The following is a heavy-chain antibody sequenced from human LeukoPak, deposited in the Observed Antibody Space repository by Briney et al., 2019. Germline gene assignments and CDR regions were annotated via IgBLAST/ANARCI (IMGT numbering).Heavy chain of an antibody. J-gene: IGHJ4*02. CDR1: GFTFSNHG. V-gene: IGHV3-30*03. CDR3: ARDLYCTNGVCFPTDY. Sequence: PGGPLRLSCAASGFTFSNHGMHWVRQAPGKGLEWVAVIANDGSIIYYANSVKGRFTISRDNSKNTLYLQMNSLRAEDTALYYCARDLYCTNGVCFPTDYWGQGTLVTVSS. D-gene: IGHD2-8*01. CDR2: IANDGSII.